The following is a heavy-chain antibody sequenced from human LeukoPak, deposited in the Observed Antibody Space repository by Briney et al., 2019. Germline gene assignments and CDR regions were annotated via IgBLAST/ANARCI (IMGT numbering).Heavy chain of an antibody. CDR1: GYTLTELS. CDR3: ATVGRRRPAFDI. V-gene: IGHV1-24*01. Sequence: PMASVKVSCKVSGYTLTELSMHWVRQAPGKGLEWMGGFDPEGGETIYAQKFQGRVTMTEDTSTDTAYMELSSLRSEDTAVYYCATVGRRRPAFDIWGQGTMVTVSS. D-gene: IGHD6-6*01. CDR2: FDPEGGET. J-gene: IGHJ3*02.